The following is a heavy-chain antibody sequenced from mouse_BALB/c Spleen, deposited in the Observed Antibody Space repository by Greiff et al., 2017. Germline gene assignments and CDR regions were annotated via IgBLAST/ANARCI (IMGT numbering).Heavy chain of an antibody. CDR2: ISSGGST. CDR1: GFTFSSYA. D-gene: IGHD2-4*01. CDR3: ARGRDYDVIDY. J-gene: IGHJ2*01. Sequence: DVHLVESGGGLVKPGGSLKLSCAASGFTFSSYAMSWVRQTPEKRLEWVASISSGGSTYYPDSVKGRFTISRDNARNILYLQMSSLRSEDTAMYYCARGRDYDVIDYWGQGTTLTVSS. V-gene: IGHV5-6-5*01.